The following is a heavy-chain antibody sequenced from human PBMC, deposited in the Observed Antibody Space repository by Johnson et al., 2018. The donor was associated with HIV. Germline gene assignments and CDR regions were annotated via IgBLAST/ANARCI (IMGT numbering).Heavy chain of an antibody. J-gene: IGHJ3*02. CDR2: INSDGTYT. CDR1: GFTFSSYW. Sequence: VQVLESGGGVVQPGRSLRLSCAASGFTFSSYWMHWVRQAPGKGLVWISRINSDGTYTTYADSVEARFTISRDNAKNTLFLQMNSLRAEDTAVYYCARIAVVVQHDAFDIWGQGTMVTVSS. CDR3: ARIAVVVQHDAFDI. D-gene: IGHD2-15*01. V-gene: IGHV3-74*02.